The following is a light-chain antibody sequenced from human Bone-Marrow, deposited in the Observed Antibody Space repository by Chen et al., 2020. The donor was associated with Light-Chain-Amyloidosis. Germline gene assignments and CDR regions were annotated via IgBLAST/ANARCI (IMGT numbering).Light chain of an antibody. J-gene: IGLJ1*01. V-gene: IGLV2-14*01. CDR1: SGDVGTHNS. CDR2: AVR. Sequence: QSALTQPASVSGSPGQSITISRTGTSGDVGTHNSVSLYQQHPGKAPTGMIYAVRNRPPGVSNRFSGSKSGNTVSLTISELQAEDEADYYCSSFTSSSYYFFGPGTKVTVL. CDR3: SSFTSSSYYF.